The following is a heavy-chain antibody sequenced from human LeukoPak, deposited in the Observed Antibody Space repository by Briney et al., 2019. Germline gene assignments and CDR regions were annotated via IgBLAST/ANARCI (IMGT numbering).Heavy chain of an antibody. CDR2: ISSNSSYI. V-gene: IGHV3-21*01. Sequence: PGGSLRLSCAASGFTFSSYSMNWVRQAPGKGLEWVSSISSNSSYIYYADSVKGRFTISRDNAKNSLYLQMNSLRAEDTAVYYCARDRSFDYWGQGTLVTVSS. D-gene: IGHD3-16*02. J-gene: IGHJ4*02. CDR3: ARDRSFDY. CDR1: GFTFSSYS.